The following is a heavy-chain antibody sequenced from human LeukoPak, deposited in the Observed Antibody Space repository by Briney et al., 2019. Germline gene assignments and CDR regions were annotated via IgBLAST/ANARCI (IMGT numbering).Heavy chain of an antibody. D-gene: IGHD4-23*01. CDR1: GFTVSSNY. J-gene: IGHJ4*02. CDR3: VRDGWGRTPYDS. Sequence: PGGSLRLSCAASGFTVSSNYMSWVRQAPGKGLEWVSVIYSGGSTYYADSVKGRFTISRDNSKNTLYLQMNSLRVGDTAVYYCVRDGWGRTPYDSWGQGTLVTVSS. V-gene: IGHV3-53*01. CDR2: IYSGGST.